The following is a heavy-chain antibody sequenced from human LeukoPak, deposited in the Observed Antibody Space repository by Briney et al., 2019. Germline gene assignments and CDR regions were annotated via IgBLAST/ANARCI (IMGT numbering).Heavy chain of an antibody. CDR3: TRWDCTTTGCYPFDY. CDR2: IRDKANSYAT. CDR1: GFTFSGSA. D-gene: IGHD2-2*01. Sequence: GGSLRLSCAASGFTFSGSAIHWVRQASGKGLEWVGRIRDKANSYATAYIASVKGRFTISRDDSKNTAYLQMSSLKTEDTAAYYCTRWDCTTTGCYPFDYWGQGTLVTVSS. J-gene: IGHJ4*02. V-gene: IGHV3-73*01.